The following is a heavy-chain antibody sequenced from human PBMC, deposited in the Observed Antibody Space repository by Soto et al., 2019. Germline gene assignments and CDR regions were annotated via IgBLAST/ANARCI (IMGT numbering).Heavy chain of an antibody. CDR3: ARGGRGGSGSPASYYYSGLDV. D-gene: IGHD3-10*01. V-gene: IGHV3-23*01. CDR2: VSAGGDMT. CDR1: GFTFSSYA. Sequence: DVQVLESGGDLVQPGGSLRLSCAASGFTFSSYAMSWVRQAPGKGLEWVSSVSAGGDMTYYSDSVKGRFTISRDNSNNALFLQMNSLRTEDTGLYYCARGGRGGSGSPASYYYSGLDVWGQGTTVTVS. J-gene: IGHJ6*02.